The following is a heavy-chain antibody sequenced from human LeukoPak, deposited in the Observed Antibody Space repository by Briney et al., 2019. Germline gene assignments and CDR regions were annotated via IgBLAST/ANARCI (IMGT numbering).Heavy chain of an antibody. CDR1: GFTFDNND. J-gene: IGHJ4*02. CDR3: VRQPDSARYGFDY. D-gene: IGHD1-14*01. CDR2: IGSAGYT. Sequence: GGSLRLSCAASGFTFDNNDMHWVRQTTGKGLEWVSAIGSAGYTYYADSVRGRFTITRDNAQQSLYLQMNSLRVEDTAVYHCVRQPDSARYGFDYWGRGTQVTVSS. V-gene: IGHV3-13*01.